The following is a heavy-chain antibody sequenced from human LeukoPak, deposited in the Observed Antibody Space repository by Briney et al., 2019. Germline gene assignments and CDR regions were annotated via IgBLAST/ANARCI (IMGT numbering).Heavy chain of an antibody. V-gene: IGHV3-11*01. CDR3: ARDGSAYSYYFDY. D-gene: IGHD3-22*01. CDR2: ISSSGSSI. CDR1: GFTFSDSY. J-gene: IGHJ4*02. Sequence: GGSLRLSCAASGFTFSDSYMSWIRQAPGKGLEWLPYISSSGSSIYYADSVKGRFTISRDSAKDSLYLQMNNLRAEDTAVYYCARDGSAYSYYFDYWGQGTLVTVPS.